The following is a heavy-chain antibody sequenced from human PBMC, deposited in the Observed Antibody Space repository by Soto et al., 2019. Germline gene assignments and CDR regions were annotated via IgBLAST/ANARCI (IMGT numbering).Heavy chain of an antibody. V-gene: IGHV3-30*18. CDR1: GFTFSNFG. Sequence: GGSLRLACAASGFTFSNFGMHWVRRAPGKGLEWVAFISYYGGDEFYADSVKGRVTISRDNSKNTLYLQMNGLRTEDTAVYFCAKFYGDYNDDYYLIDVWGKRTSDTGSS. J-gene: IGHJ6*04. D-gene: IGHD4-17*01. CDR2: ISYYGGDE. CDR3: AKFYGDYNDDYYLIDV.